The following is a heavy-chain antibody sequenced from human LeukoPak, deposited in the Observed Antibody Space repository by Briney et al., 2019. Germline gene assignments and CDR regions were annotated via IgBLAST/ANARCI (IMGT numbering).Heavy chain of an antibody. D-gene: IGHD2-21*01. Sequence: ASVKVSCKASGYTFTKYVVHWVRQAPGQRPEWMAWINAGNGDTKYSQNFQDRVTITRDTSANTAYMELSSLTSEDMALYYCARDDCGDTCYPGGYWGQGTLVTVSS. V-gene: IGHV1-3*01. CDR3: ARDDCGDTCYPGGY. J-gene: IGHJ4*02. CDR2: INAGNGDT. CDR1: GYTFTKYV.